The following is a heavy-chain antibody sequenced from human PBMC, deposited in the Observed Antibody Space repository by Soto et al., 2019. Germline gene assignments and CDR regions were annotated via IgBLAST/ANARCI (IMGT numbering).Heavy chain of an antibody. CDR1: GGSISSYY. V-gene: IGHV4-59*08. J-gene: IGHJ4*02. D-gene: IGHD2-15*01. CDR3: ARPGYCSGGSCHIFDY. Sequence: SETLSLTCTVSGGSISSYYWSWIRQPPGKGLEWIGYIYYSGSTNYNPSLKSRVTISVDTSKNQFSLKLSSVTAADTAVYYCARPGYCSGGSCHIFDYWGQGTLVTVSS. CDR2: IYYSGST.